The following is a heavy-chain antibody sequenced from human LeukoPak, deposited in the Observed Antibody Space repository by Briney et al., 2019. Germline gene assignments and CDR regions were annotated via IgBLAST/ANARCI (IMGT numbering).Heavy chain of an antibody. CDR1: GYSISSGYC. CDR3: ARTRVYYFDY. Sequence: SETLSLTCAVSGYSISSGYCWGWIRQPPGKGLEWIGSIYHSGSTYYNPSLKSRVTISVDTSKNQFSLKLSSVTAADTAVYYCARTRVYYFDYWGQGTLVTVSS. J-gene: IGHJ4*02. V-gene: IGHV4-38-2*01. CDR2: IYHSGST.